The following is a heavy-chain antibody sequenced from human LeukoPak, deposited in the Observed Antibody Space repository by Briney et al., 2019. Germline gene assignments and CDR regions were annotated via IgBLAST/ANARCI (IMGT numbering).Heavy chain of an antibody. V-gene: IGHV3-23*01. Sequence: GGSLRLSCAASGFTFSSYVMSWVRQAPGKGLEWVSAISGSGGSTYYPDSVKGRFTISRDNSKNTLFLQMNSLRVEDTAVYYCAKGSLGYCSRGSCESFDYWGQGTLVTVSS. D-gene: IGHD2-15*01. CDR3: AKGSLGYCSRGSCESFDY. CDR2: ISGSGGST. CDR1: GFTFSSYV. J-gene: IGHJ4*02.